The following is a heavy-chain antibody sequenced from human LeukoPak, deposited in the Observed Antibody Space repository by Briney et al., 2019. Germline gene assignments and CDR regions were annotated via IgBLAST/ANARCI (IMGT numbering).Heavy chain of an antibody. J-gene: IGHJ5*02. CDR2: IYYSGST. Sequence: SETLSLTCTVSGGSISSGDYYWSWIRQPPGKGLEWIGCIYYSGSTYYNPSLKSRVTISVDTSKNQFSLKLSSVTAADTAVYYCARDRRYYYDSSGYYFRGCWFDPWGQGTLVTVSS. CDR3: ARDRRYYYDSSGYYFRGCWFDP. D-gene: IGHD3-22*01. CDR1: GGSISSGDYY. V-gene: IGHV4-30-4*08.